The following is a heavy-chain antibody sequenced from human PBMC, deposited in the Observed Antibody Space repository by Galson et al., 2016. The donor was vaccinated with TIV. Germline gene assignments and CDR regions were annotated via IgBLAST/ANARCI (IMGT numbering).Heavy chain of an antibody. J-gene: IGHJ4*02. D-gene: IGHD1-14*01. V-gene: IGHV3-23*01. CDR1: GFTFGVYV. CDR2: ISGSGGSV. CDR3: AKSGTNLIDY. Sequence: SLRLSCAASGFTFGVYVMTWVRQAPGKGLEWMSNISGSGGSVYYADSVKGRFTISRDNSKNTPYLQMNGLRADDTAVYYCAKSGTNLIDYWGQGTLVSVFS.